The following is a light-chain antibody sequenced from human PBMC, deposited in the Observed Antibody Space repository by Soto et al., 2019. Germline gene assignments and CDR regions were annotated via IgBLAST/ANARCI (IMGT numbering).Light chain of an antibody. CDR3: QQYFAWPPMT. V-gene: IGKV3-15*01. Sequence: EVVMTQSPATLSVSPGERATLSCRASETVATNLAWYQQKPGQAPRLLISGASTRAAGISDRFRGSGSGTEFTLTISRLGSEDSAIYYCQQYFAWPPMTFGQGTKVEI. CDR2: GAS. J-gene: IGKJ1*01. CDR1: ETVATN.